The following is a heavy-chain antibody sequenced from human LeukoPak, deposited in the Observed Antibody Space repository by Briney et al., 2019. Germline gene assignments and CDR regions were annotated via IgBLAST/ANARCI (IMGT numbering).Heavy chain of an antibody. D-gene: IGHD3/OR15-3a*01. J-gene: IGHJ6*03. CDR1: AFTFSSIW. Sequence: GGSLRLSCAVSAFTFSSIWMSWVRQGPGKGLEWVANIKQHGREKIYVDSVTGRLTISRDNAKNSLYLQMNSLRAEDTAVYYCAGWTYYYYYMDVWGKGITVTVSS. V-gene: IGHV3-7*01. CDR3: AGWTYYYYYMDV. CDR2: IKQHGREK.